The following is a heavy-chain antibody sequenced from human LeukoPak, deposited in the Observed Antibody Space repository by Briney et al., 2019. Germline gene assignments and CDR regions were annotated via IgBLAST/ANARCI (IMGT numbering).Heavy chain of an antibody. CDR2: IYSDNT. V-gene: IGHV3-53*01. CDR1: GFTVSTNS. Sequence: PGGSLRLSCTVSGFTVSTNSMSWVRQAPGKGLEWVSFIYSDNTHYADSVKGRFTISRDNSKNTLYLQMNSLRAEDTAVYYCAKDALGSGWYYFDYWGQGTLVTVSS. CDR3: AKDALGSGWYYFDY. J-gene: IGHJ4*02. D-gene: IGHD6-19*01.